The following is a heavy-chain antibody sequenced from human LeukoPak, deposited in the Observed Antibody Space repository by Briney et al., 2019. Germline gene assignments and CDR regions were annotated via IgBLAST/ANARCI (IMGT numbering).Heavy chain of an antibody. CDR3: ARGVAAAAPDYYYYYMDV. CDR2: TYYRSKWYN. CDR1: GDSVSSNSAA. Sequence: SQTLSLTCAISGDSVSSNSAAWNWIRQSPSRDLEWLGRTYYRSKWYNDYAVSVKSRITINPDTSKNQFSLQLNSVTPEDTAVYYCARGVAAAAPDYYYYYMDVWGKGTTVTVSS. J-gene: IGHJ6*03. D-gene: IGHD6-13*01. V-gene: IGHV6-1*01.